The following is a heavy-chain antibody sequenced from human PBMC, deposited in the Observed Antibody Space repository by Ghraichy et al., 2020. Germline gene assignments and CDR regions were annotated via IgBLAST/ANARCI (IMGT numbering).Heavy chain of an antibody. CDR1: GFTFSTYG. V-gene: IGHV3-23*01. Sequence: LSLTCAASGFTFSTYGMNWVRQAPGKGLEWVSAIGGTDGSTYYADSVKGRFTISRDNSKDTLYLQMNSLRVDDTAVYYCARVARAWDNWFDPWGQGTLVTVSS. CDR2: IGGTDGST. J-gene: IGHJ5*02. CDR3: ARVARAWDNWFDP. D-gene: IGHD7-27*01.